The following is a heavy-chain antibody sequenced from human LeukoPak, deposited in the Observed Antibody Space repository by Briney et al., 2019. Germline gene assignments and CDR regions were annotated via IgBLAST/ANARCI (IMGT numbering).Heavy chain of an antibody. V-gene: IGHV1-2*02. J-gene: IGHJ4*02. CDR3: ARDLRTYNWNYVLY. D-gene: IGHD1-7*01. CDR2: INPNSGGT. Sequence: GASVKVSCKASGYTFTGYCMHWVLQAPGQGLEWMGWINPNSGGTNYAQKFQGRVTMTRDTSISTAYMELSRLRSDDTAVYYCARDLRTYNWNYVLYWGQGTLVTVSS. CDR1: GYTFTGYC.